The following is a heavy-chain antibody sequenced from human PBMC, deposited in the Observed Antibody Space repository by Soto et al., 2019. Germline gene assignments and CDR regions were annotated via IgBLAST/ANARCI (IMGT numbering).Heavy chain of an antibody. CDR1: GFIFSSYT. CDR2: ITYDGSNQ. J-gene: IGHJ4*02. Sequence: QVQVVESGGGVVQPGRSLRLSCAASGFIFSSYTMHWVRQAPGKGLEWVGVITYDGSNQYYADSVKGRFTISRDNSRNMLFLQMNSLRPDDTAVYYCARAPSGSYPEFDYWGQGTLVTVSS. CDR3: ARAPSGSYPEFDY. D-gene: IGHD1-26*01. V-gene: IGHV3-30-3*01.